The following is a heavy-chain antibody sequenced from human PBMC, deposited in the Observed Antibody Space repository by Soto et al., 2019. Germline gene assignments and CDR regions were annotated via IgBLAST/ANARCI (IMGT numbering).Heavy chain of an antibody. J-gene: IGHJ4*02. V-gene: IGHV4-31*03. D-gene: IGHD4-17*01. CDR3: ARGRPGDYGEIDY. CDR1: GGSISSGGYY. Sequence: PSETLSLTCTVSGGSISSGGYYWSWIRQHPGKGLEWIGYIYYSGSTYYNPSLKSRVTISVDTSKNQFSLKLSSVTAADTAVYYCARGRPGDYGEIDYWGQGTLVTVSS. CDR2: IYYSGST.